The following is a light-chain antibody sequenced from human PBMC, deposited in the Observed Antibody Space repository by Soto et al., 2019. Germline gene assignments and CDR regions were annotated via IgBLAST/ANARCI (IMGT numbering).Light chain of an antibody. CDR3: QQRFNWPPWT. J-gene: IGKJ1*01. Sequence: EIVMTQSPATLSVSPGERATLSCRASQSVSSNLACYQQKPGQAPRLLIYDASNGATGIPARFSGSGSGTDFTLTISSLEPEDFAVYYCQQRFNWPPWTFGQGTKVDI. V-gene: IGKV3-11*01. CDR2: DAS. CDR1: QSVSSN.